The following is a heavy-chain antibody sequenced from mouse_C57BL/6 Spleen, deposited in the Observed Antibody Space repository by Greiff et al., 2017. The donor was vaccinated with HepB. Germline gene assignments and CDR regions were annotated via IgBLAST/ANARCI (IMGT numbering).Heavy chain of an antibody. Sequence: VKLQQPGAELVKPGASVKLSCKASGYTFTSYWMHWVKQRPGQGLEWIGMIHPNSGSTNYNEKFKSKATLTVDKSSSTAYMQLSSLTSEDSAVYYCASEGLRPFDYWGQGTTLTVSS. V-gene: IGHV1-64*01. D-gene: IGHD1-1*01. CDR2: IHPNSGST. CDR1: GYTFTSYW. CDR3: ASEGLRPFDY. J-gene: IGHJ2*01.